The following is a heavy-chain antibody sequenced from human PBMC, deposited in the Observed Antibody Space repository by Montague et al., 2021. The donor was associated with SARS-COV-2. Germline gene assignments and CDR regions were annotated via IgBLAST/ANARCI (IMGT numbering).Heavy chain of an antibody. J-gene: IGHJ4*02. CDR1: GFTFSSYD. D-gene: IGHD6-19*01. V-gene: IGHV3-13*04. Sequence: SLRLSCAASGFTFSSYDMHWVRQATGKGLEWVSAIGTAGDTYYPGSVKGRFTIHRENAKNSLYLQMNSLRAGDTAVYYCATGYGSGLSDQYYFDYWGQGTLGTVAS. CDR3: ATGYGSGLSDQYYFDY. CDR2: IGTAGDT.